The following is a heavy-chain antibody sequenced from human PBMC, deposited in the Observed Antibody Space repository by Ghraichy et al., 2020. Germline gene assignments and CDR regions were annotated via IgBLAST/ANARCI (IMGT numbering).Heavy chain of an antibody. Sequence: GRFTISRDNSKNTLFLQMNGLRAEDTAVYFCANIWCGSSAYYYDMEVWGQGTTVTVSS. V-gene: IGHV3-23*01. CDR3: ANIWCGSSAYYYDMEV. J-gene: IGHJ6*02. D-gene: IGHD3-3*01.